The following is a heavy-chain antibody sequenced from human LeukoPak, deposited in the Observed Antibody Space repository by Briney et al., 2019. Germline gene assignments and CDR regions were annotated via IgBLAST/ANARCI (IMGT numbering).Heavy chain of an antibody. CDR2: INANRGGT. J-gene: IGHJ4*02. Sequence: GASLKVSCKASGYTFTDYYMHWVRQAPGQGLEWMGWINANRGGTNYAQRFQGRVTMTRDTSITTAYMELSRLKSDDTAVYYCARRYCSSTSRYYFDYWGQGTLVTVSS. D-gene: IGHD2-2*01. V-gene: IGHV1-2*02. CDR3: ARRYCSSTSRYYFDY. CDR1: GYTFTDYY.